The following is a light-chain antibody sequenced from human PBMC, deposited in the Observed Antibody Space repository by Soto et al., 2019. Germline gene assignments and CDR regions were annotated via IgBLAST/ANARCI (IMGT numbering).Light chain of an antibody. V-gene: IGKV1-5*01. CDR3: QQYDNLPIT. Sequence: DIQMTQSPSTLSASVVDRVTITCLASQSISSWLAWYQQKPGKAPKLLIYDASSLESGVPSRFSGSGSGTEFTLTISSLQPDDFATYYCQQYDNLPITFGQGTKVDIK. J-gene: IGKJ1*01. CDR2: DAS. CDR1: QSISSW.